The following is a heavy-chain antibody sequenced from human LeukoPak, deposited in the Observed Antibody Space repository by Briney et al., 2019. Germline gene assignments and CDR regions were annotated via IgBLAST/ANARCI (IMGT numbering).Heavy chain of an antibody. CDR3: ATSTVTTWYFDL. V-gene: IGHV4-59*01. Sequence: PSETLSLTCTVSGGSISSYYWSWIRQPPGKGLEWIGYISYSGSTNYNPSLKSRVTISVDTSKNQFSLKLSSVTAADTAVYYCATSTVTTWYFDLWGRGTLVTVSS. J-gene: IGHJ2*01. D-gene: IGHD4-17*01. CDR2: ISYSGST. CDR1: GGSISSYY.